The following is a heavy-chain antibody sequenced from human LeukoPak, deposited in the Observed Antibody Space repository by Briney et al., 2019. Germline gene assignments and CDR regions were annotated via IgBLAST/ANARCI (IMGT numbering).Heavy chain of an antibody. D-gene: IGHD7-27*01. V-gene: IGHV3-7*05. CDR2: IRQVGSDK. CDR3: ARDWHWGSDY. CDR1: GFTFSGFW. J-gene: IGHJ4*02. Sequence: PGGSLRPSCAASGFTFSGFWMTWVRQAPGKGLEWVANIRQVGSDKNCVDSVKGRFTISRDNAKNSLYLQMNNLRVEDTAVYYCARDWHWGSDYWGQGTLVTVSS.